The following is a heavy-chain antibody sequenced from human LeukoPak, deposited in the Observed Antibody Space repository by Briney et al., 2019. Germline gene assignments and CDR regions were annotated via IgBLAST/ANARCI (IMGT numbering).Heavy chain of an antibody. CDR1: GYSVSSISYY. D-gene: IGHD3-10*01. J-gene: IGHJ4*02. CDR2: IYYSGST. CDR3: ARDVGPYGSGTY. V-gene: IGHV4-31*03. Sequence: SQTLSLTCTVSGYSVSSISYYWSWIRQHPGKGLEWIGYIYYSGSTYYNPSLKSRVTISVDTSKNQCSLKLSSVTAADTAVYYCARDVGPYGSGTYWGQGTLVTVSS.